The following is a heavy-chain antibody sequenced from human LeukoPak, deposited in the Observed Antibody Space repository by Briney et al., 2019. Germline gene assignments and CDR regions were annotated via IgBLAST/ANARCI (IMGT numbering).Heavy chain of an antibody. V-gene: IGHV4-39*01. J-gene: IGHJ4*02. D-gene: IGHD3-10*01. CDR3: ASTTYHGSGSYYNGFDY. CDR1: GGSTSSINYY. CDR2: IYYSGST. Sequence: SETLSLTCTVSGGSTSSINYYWGWIRQPPGKGLEWIGSIYYSGSTYYNPSLKSRVTISVDTPKNQFSLKLSSVTAADTAVYYCASTTYHGSGSYYNGFDYWGQGTLVTVSS.